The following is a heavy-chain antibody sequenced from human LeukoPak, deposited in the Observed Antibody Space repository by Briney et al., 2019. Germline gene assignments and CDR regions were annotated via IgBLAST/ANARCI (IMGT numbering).Heavy chain of an antibody. CDR1: GFTFSSYA. CDR2: ISGSGGST. J-gene: IGHJ4*02. Sequence: PGGSLTLSCAASGFTFSSYAMSWVRQAPGKGLEWVSAISGSGGSTYYAASLKGRFTISRDNSKNTLYLQMNSLRAEDPAVYYCAKGVFYYDSSGYYYYYWGQGTLVTVSS. CDR3: AKGVFYYDSSGYYYYY. D-gene: IGHD3-22*01. V-gene: IGHV3-23*01.